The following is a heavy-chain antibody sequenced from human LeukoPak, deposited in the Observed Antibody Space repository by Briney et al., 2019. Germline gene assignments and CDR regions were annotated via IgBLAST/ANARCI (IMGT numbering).Heavy chain of an antibody. J-gene: IGHJ4*02. D-gene: IGHD5-18*01. CDR1: GYSISSGYY. CDR2: IYYSGST. V-gene: IGHV4-61*01. Sequence: SETLSLTCTVSGYSISSGYYWAWIRQSPGKGLEWIGYIYYSGSTNYNPSLKSRVTISVDTSKNQFSLKLSSVTAADTAVYYCARHLTAMAPFDYWGQGTLVTVSS. CDR3: ARHLTAMAPFDY.